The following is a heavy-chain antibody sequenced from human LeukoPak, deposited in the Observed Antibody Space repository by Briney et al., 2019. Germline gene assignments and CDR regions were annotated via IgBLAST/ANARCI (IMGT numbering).Heavy chain of an antibody. CDR1: GFPLSRSA. V-gene: IGHV3-23*01. CDR3: ARGHPYYDILTGYYTVYYYYYMDV. D-gene: IGHD3-9*01. CDR2: ISGRGSAGST. J-gene: IGHJ6*03. Sequence: GGSLRLSCAASGFPLSRSAMSWVRQAPGKGLEWVSKISGRGSAGSTYYADSVKGRFTISRDNSKNTLYLQMNSLRAEDTAVYYCARGHPYYDILTGYYTVYYYYYMDVWGKGTTVTIFS.